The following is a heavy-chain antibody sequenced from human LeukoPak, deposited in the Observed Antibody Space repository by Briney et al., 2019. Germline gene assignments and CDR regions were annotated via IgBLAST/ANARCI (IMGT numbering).Heavy chain of an antibody. D-gene: IGHD2-2*01. Sequence: GGSLRLSCTAFGFTFSSYAMSWVRQAPGKGLEWVSAISGSGGSTYYADSVKGRFTISRDNSKNTLYLQMNSLRVEDTAVYYCAKRVLGVPAGWGQGTLVTVSS. CDR3: AKRVLGVPAG. CDR1: GFTFSSYA. V-gene: IGHV3-23*01. CDR2: ISGSGGST. J-gene: IGHJ4*02.